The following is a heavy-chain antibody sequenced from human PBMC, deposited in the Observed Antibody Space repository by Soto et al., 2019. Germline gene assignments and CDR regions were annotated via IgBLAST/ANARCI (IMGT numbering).Heavy chain of an antibody. CDR1: GGSISGGYH. CDR2: IYYTGRT. CDR3: ARPMRLGELSLGY. V-gene: IGHV4-31*03. D-gene: IGHD3-16*02. Sequence: QVQLQESGPGLVKPSQTLSLTCSVSGGSISGGYHWSWIRQYPGKGLEWIGYIYYTGRTYYNPSLKGRIAISVDTSKSQFSLKLSSVTAAATAMYYCARPMRLGELSLGYWGQGILVTVSS. J-gene: IGHJ4*02.